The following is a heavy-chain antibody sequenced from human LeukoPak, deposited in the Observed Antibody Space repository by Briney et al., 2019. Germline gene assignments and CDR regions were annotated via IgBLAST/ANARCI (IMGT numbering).Heavy chain of an antibody. V-gene: IGHV3-9*03. CDR3: AKGGGSSWYEGSWFDP. D-gene: IGHD6-13*01. J-gene: IGHJ5*02. Sequence: GGSLRLSCAASGFTFSSYGMHWVRQAPGKGLEWVSGISWNSGSIGYADSVKGRFTISRDNAKNSLYLQMNSLRAEDMALYYCAKGGGSSWYEGSWFDPWGQGTLVTVSS. CDR1: GFTFSSYG. CDR2: ISWNSGSI.